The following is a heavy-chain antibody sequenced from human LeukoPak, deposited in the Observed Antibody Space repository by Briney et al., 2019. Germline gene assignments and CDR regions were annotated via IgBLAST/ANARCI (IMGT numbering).Heavy chain of an antibody. V-gene: IGHV4-4*07. CDR3: ASIRPVVVPAGHRDYYYYYMDV. Sequence: SETLSLTCTVSGGSISSYYWSWIRQPAGKGLEWIGRVYTSGSTNYNPSLKSRVTMSVDTSKNQFSLKLSSVTAADTAVYYCASIRPVVVPAGHRDYYYYYMDVWGKGTTVTVSS. CDR2: VYTSGST. J-gene: IGHJ6*03. D-gene: IGHD2-2*01. CDR1: GGSISSYY.